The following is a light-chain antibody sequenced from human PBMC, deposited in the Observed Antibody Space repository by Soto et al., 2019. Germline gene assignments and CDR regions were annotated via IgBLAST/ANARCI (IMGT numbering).Light chain of an antibody. V-gene: IGKV3-20*01. CDR2: GSS. CDR1: QSVSNNY. Sequence: EVVLTQSPGTLSLSPGERATLSCRASQSVSNNYFAWYQQKPGQAPRLLIFGSSDRATGTPDRFRGSGSGTDFTLTISRLEPEDFAVYYCQQYGSSPPYTFGQGTKLEIK. CDR3: QQYGSSPPYT. J-gene: IGKJ2*01.